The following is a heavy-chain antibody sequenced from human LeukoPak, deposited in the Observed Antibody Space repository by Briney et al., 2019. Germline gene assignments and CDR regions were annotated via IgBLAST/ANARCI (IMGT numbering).Heavy chain of an antibody. CDR2: IVGSGGSS. CDR1: GFTFSSYA. V-gene: IGHV3-23*01. J-gene: IGHJ4*02. D-gene: IGHD6-19*01. CDR3: AKTTFGYSSGRSPGWPVDY. Sequence: GGSLRLSCAASGFTFSSYAMKWVRQAPGKGLEWVSGIVGSGGSSYYAESVRGRFTISRDNSKNTVYLQMNSLRDEDPAVYYCAKTTFGYSSGRSPGWPVDYWGQGTVVTVSS.